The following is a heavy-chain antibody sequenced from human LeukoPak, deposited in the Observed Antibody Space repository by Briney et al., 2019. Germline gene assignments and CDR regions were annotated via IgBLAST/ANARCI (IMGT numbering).Heavy chain of an antibody. CDR3: ARVSKQLVRDY. J-gene: IGHJ4*02. V-gene: IGHV1-46*01. Sequence: SVKVSCKASGYTFTSYYMHWVRHAPRQGLEWMGIINPSGGSTSYAQKFQGRVTMTRDTSTSTVYMELSSLRSEDTAVYYCARVSKQLVRDYWGQGTLVTVSS. CDR1: GYTFTSYY. D-gene: IGHD6-13*01. CDR2: INPSGGST.